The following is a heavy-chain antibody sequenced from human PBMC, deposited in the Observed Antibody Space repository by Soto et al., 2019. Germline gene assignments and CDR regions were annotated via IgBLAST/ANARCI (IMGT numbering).Heavy chain of an antibody. CDR3: ARGRAAMPLLRDY. Sequence: GGSLRLSCAASGFTFSNAWMNWVRQAPGKGLEWVGRIKSKTDGGTTDYAAPVKGRFTISRDDSKNTLYLQMNSLRAEDTAVYYCARGRAAMPLLRDYWGQGTLVTVSS. CDR1: GFTFSNAW. D-gene: IGHD2-2*01. CDR2: IKSKTDGGTT. V-gene: IGHV3-15*07. J-gene: IGHJ4*02.